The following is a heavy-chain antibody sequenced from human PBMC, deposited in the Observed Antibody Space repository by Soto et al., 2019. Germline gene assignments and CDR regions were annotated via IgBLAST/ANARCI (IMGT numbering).Heavy chain of an antibody. CDR3: ARGPEYSGYDDAFDI. CDR2: TRNKANSYTA. J-gene: IGHJ3*02. D-gene: IGHD5-12*01. V-gene: IGHV3-72*01. CDR1: GFTFNDHY. Sequence: WGSLRLSCVASGFTFNDHYMDWVRQAPGKGLEWVGRTRNKANSYTAEYAASVKGRFTISRDDSKNSLYLQMNSLKTEDTAVYYCARGPEYSGYDDAFDIWGQGTMVTVSS.